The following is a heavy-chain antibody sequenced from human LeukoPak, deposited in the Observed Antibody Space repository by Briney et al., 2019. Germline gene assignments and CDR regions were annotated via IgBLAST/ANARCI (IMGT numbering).Heavy chain of an antibody. V-gene: IGHV1-69*05. CDR1: GGTFSSYA. D-gene: IGHD6-13*01. J-gene: IGHJ5*02. CDR2: IIPIFGTA. Sequence: SVKVSCKASGGTFSSYAISWVRQAPGQGLEWMGRIIPIFGTANYAQKFQGRVTITTDESTSTAYMELSSLRSEDTAVYYCARDLDSSSWNWFXPWGQXTLVTVS. CDR3: ARDLDSSSWNWFXP.